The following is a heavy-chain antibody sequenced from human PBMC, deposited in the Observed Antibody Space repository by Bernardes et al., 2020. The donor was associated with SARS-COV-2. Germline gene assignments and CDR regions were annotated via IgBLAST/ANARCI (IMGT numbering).Heavy chain of an antibody. Sequence: GGSLRLSCAASGFSFSTYSMSWVRQAPGKGLEWVSYISSSSGTIDYPDSVKGRFTISRDNDENSLYLQMNSLTDEDTAVYYCATAIAAAGNPDDYYYYYGMDVWGQGTTVTVSS. J-gene: IGHJ6*02. D-gene: IGHD6-13*01. CDR1: GFSFSTYS. V-gene: IGHV3-48*02. CDR3: ATAIAAAGNPDDYYYYYGMDV. CDR2: ISSSSGTI.